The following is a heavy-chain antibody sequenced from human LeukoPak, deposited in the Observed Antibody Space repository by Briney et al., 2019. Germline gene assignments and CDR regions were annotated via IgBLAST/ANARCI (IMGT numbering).Heavy chain of an antibody. CDR3: AREGMARWDSGVFDP. V-gene: IGHV4-61*02. CDR1: GGSISSGSYY. CDR2: IYISGST. D-gene: IGHD1-26*01. J-gene: IGHJ5*02. Sequence: SETLPLTCTVSGGSISSGSYYWSWIRQPAGKGLEWIGRIYISGSTNYNPSLKSRVTISVDTSKNQFSPKLSSVTAADTAVYYCAREGMARWDSGVFDPWGQGTLVTVSS.